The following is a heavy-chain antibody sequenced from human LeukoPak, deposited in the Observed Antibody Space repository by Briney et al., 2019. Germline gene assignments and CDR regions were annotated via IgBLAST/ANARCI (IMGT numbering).Heavy chain of an antibody. CDR3: ARMSPRLRTLTVTTSKGFDY. V-gene: IGHV4-59*12. CDR2: VYDSGTT. CDR1: GGSMSRYY. Sequence: SETLSLTCTVSGGSMSRYYWSWIRQPPGKGLEWFGYVYDSGTTNYNPSLKSRVTISVDTSKNQFSLKLSSVTAADTAVYYCARMSPRLRTLTVTTSKGFDYWGQGTLVTVSS. D-gene: IGHD4-17*01. J-gene: IGHJ4*02.